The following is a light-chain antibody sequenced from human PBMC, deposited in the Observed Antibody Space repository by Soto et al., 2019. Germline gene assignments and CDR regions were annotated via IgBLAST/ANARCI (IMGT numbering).Light chain of an antibody. Sequence: QSALTQPASVSGSPGQSITISCTGTSSDVGGYDLVSWFQLHPAKAPKLMIYEVSNRPSGVSNRFSGSKSGNTASLTISGLQAEDEADYYCSSYTSSSSWVFGGGTKLTVL. J-gene: IGLJ3*02. CDR1: SSDVGGYDL. CDR3: SSYTSSSSWV. CDR2: EVS. V-gene: IGLV2-14*02.